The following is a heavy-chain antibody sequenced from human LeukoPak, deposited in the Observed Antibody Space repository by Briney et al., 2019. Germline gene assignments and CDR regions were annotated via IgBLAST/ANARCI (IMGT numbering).Heavy chain of an antibody. Sequence: GGSLRLSCAASGFTFSSYSRNWVRQAPGKGLEWVSSISSSSSYIYYADSVKGRFTISRDNAKNSLYLQMNSLRAEDTAVYYCARDRDYYDSSGYYYDRGDYFAYWGQGTLVTVSS. CDR3: ARDRDYYDSSGYYYDRGDYFAY. V-gene: IGHV3-21*01. CDR2: ISSSSSYI. D-gene: IGHD3-22*01. J-gene: IGHJ4*02. CDR1: GFTFSSYS.